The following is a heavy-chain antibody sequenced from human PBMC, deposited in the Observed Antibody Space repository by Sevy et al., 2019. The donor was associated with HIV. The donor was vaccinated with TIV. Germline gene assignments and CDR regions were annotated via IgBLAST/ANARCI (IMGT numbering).Heavy chain of an antibody. CDR3: ARGHFYGSVSFRIYYGMDV. V-gene: IGHV1-18*01. Sequence: ASVKVSCKASGYTFTSYDISWVRQAPGQGLEWMGWISDYNGNTNYAQKLQGRVTMTTDTSTSTAYMELRSLRSDDTAAYYCARGHFYGSVSFRIYYGMDVWGQGTTVTVSS. CDR1: GYTFTSYD. D-gene: IGHD3-10*01. J-gene: IGHJ6*02. CDR2: ISDYNGNT.